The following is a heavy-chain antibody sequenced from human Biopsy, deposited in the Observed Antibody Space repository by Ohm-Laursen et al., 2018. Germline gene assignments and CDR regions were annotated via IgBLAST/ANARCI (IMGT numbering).Heavy chain of an antibody. CDR1: GGSFTGYY. Sequence: SDTLSLTCAVYGGSFTGYYWSWIRQPPGKGLERIGEINHSGSTNYNPSLKSRVTISLDTSKNQLSLKLSSVTAADTAVYYCARESDSSGYYYRDYWGQGTLVTVSS. D-gene: IGHD3-22*01. CDR2: INHSGST. V-gene: IGHV4-34*01. CDR3: ARESDSSGYYYRDY. J-gene: IGHJ4*02.